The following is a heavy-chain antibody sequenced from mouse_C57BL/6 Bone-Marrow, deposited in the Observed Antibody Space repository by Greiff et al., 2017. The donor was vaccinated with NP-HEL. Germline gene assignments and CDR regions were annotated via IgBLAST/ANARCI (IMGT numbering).Heavy chain of an antibody. D-gene: IGHD2-2*01. CDR3: ARIGTMVTGYAMDY. Sequence: QVQLKQSGPGILQPSQTLSLTCSFSGFSLSTFGMGVGWIRQPSGKGLEWLAHIWWDDDKYYNPALKSRLTISKDTSKNQVFLKIANVDTADTAPYYCARIGTMVTGYAMDYWGQGTSVTVSS. CDR1: GFSLSTFGMG. CDR2: IWWDDDK. J-gene: IGHJ4*01. V-gene: IGHV8-8*01.